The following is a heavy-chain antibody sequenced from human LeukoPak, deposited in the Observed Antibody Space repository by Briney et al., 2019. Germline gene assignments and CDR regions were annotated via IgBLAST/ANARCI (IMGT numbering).Heavy chain of an antibody. Sequence: PSETLSLTCAVYGGSFSGYYWSWIRQPPGKGLEWIGEINHSGSTNYNPSLKSRVTISVDTSKNQFSLKLSSVTAADTAVYYCARDGQQSLDYWGQGTLVTVSS. CDR2: INHSGST. D-gene: IGHD6-13*01. V-gene: IGHV4-34*01. CDR3: ARDGQQSLDY. CDR1: GGSFSGYY. J-gene: IGHJ4*02.